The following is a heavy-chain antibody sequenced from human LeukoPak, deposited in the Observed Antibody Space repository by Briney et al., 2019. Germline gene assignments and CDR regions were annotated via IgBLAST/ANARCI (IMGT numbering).Heavy chain of an antibody. J-gene: IGHJ3*02. Sequence: ASVKVSCKASGYNLTTYGISWVRQAPGQGLEWMGWISPYNGNTNYAQKLQGRVTMTTDTSTSTAYMELRSLRSDDTAAYYCARDFSSPGVLVPAAMGNDAFDIWGQGTMVTVSS. CDR1: GYNLTTYG. V-gene: IGHV1-18*01. D-gene: IGHD2-2*01. CDR2: ISPYNGNT. CDR3: ARDFSSPGVLVPAAMGNDAFDI.